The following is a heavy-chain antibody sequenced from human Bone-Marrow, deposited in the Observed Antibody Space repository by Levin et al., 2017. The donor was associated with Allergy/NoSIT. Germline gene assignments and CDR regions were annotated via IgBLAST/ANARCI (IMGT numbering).Heavy chain of an antibody. CDR1: GFSFSGYA. CDR2: ISSNGVVT. D-gene: IGHD4-17*01. Sequence: GGSLRLSCSASGFSFSGYAMHWVRQAPGKGLEYVSFISSNGVVTYYADSVKGRFTISRDNSKNTLYLQMSSLRTEDKAVYYCVKDYGDYWLDFWGQGTLVTVST. J-gene: IGHJ5*01. V-gene: IGHV3-64D*06. CDR3: VKDYGDYWLDF.